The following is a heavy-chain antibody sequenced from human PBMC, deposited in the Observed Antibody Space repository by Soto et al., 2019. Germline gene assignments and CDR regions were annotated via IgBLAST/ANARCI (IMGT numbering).Heavy chain of an antibody. CDR2: ISAYNGNT. CDR1: GYTFTTYG. D-gene: IGHD3-22*01. J-gene: IGHJ3*02. V-gene: IGHV1-18*01. Sequence: QVQLVQSGAEVKKPGASVKVSCKASGYTFTTYGISWVRQAPGQRLEWMGWISAYNGNTNYAQKLQGRVTMTTDTSTSTASMELRSLRSDDTTEYYCARDPGNYYDRSGRAPRAFDIWGQGTMVTVSS. CDR3: ARDPGNYYDRSGRAPRAFDI.